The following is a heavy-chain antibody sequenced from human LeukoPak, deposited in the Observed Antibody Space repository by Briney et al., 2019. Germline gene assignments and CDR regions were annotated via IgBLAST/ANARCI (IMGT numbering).Heavy chain of an antibody. J-gene: IGHJ4*02. Sequence: SETLSLTCAVYGGSFSAYYWSRIRQAPGKGLEWIGEINHSGSTNYNPSLKSRVTISLDTSKKQFSLKLRSVTAADTAVYYCARRPLRFGEDYFDDWGQGTLVTVSS. V-gene: IGHV4-34*01. D-gene: IGHD3-10*01. CDR2: INHSGST. CDR1: GGSFSAYY. CDR3: ARRPLRFGEDYFDD.